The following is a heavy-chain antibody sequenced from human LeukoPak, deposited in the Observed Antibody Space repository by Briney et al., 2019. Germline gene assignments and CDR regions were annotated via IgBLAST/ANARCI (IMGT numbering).Heavy chain of an antibody. CDR1: GFTFSSYW. CDR3: ARVKSSGPHYYYYYYMDV. D-gene: IGHD3-22*01. Sequence: GGSLRLSCAASGFTFSSYWMSWVRQAPGKGLEWVANIKQDGSEKYYVDSVKGRFTISRDNAKNSLYLQMNSLRAEDTAVYYCARVKSSGPHYYYYYYMDVWGKGTTVTVSS. CDR2: IKQDGSEK. J-gene: IGHJ6*03. V-gene: IGHV3-7*01.